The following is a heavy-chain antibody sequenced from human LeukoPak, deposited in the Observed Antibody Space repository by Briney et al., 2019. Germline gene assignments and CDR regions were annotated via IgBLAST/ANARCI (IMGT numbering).Heavy chain of an antibody. J-gene: IGHJ2*01. Sequence: GGSLRLSCAASGFTFSDYYMSWIRQAPGKGLEWLSYISSSGSTIYYADSVKGRFTISRDNAKNSLYLQMNSLRAEDTAVYYCARVPGYCSSTSCPYWYFDLWGRGTLVTVSS. CDR2: ISSSGSTI. V-gene: IGHV3-11*04. CDR3: ARVPGYCSSTSCPYWYFDL. D-gene: IGHD2-2*01. CDR1: GFTFSDYY.